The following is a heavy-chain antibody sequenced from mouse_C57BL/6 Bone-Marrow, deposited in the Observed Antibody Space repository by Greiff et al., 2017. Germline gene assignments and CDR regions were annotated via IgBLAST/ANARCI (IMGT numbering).Heavy chain of an antibody. CDR1: GFSLSTSGMG. CDR2: IYWDDDK. V-gene: IGHV8-12*01. CDR3: ARSDGGLRRGFDY. J-gene: IGHJ2*01. Sequence: QVTLKECGPGILQSSQTLSLTCSFSGFSLSTSGMGVSWIRQPSGKGLEWLAHIYWDDDKRYNPSLKSRLTISKDTSRNQVFLKITSVDTADTATYYCARSDGGLRRGFDYWGQGTTLTVSS. D-gene: IGHD2-4*01.